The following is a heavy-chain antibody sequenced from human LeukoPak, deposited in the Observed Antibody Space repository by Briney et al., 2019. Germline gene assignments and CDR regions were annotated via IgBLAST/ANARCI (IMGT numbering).Heavy chain of an antibody. CDR2: IYPGDSDT. V-gene: IGHV5-51*01. Sequence: GESLNISSKGSGYSITSYWIAWVRPMPGKRLEWMGIIYPGDSDTRYTPSFQGQVTISADKSISTAYLQWSSLQASDTAMYYCARPHYSNYYFDYWGQGTLVTVSS. J-gene: IGHJ4*02. D-gene: IGHD4-11*01. CDR3: ARPHYSNYYFDY. CDR1: GYSITSYW.